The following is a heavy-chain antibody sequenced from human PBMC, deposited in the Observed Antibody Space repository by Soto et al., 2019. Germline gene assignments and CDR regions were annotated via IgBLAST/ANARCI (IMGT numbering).Heavy chain of an antibody. CDR1: GFTFRSYT. CDR3: ASLVAAPSSFSSYYYGMDV. D-gene: IGHD6-6*01. Sequence: GGSLRLSCAASGFTFRSYTMDWVRQAPGKGLEWVSSISSSSSDIYYADSVKGRFTVSRDNAKNSLYLQMNSLRAEDTAVYYCASLVAAPSSFSSYYYGMDVWGQGTTVTVSS. J-gene: IGHJ6*02. V-gene: IGHV3-21*01. CDR2: ISSSSSDI.